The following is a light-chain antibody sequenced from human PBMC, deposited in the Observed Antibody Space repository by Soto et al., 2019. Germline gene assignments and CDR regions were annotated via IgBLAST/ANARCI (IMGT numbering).Light chain of an antibody. CDR2: DAS. J-gene: IGKJ5*01. CDR3: QQRSSWPLT. V-gene: IGKV1-33*01. CDR1: QDISKY. Sequence: DIQMTQSPSSLSATVGDRVTITCQASQDISKYLNWYQQKPGKAPKLLIYDASNLETGVPSRFSGSGSGTDFSLTINSLQPEDIATYYCQQRSSWPLTFGQGTRLEIK.